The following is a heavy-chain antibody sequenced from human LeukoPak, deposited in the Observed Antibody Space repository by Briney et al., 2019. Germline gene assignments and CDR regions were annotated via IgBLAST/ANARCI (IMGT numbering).Heavy chain of an antibody. J-gene: IGHJ4*02. V-gene: IGHV3-23*01. CDR2: ISTHGGYT. CDR1: GFSFSTYD. CDR3: AKKPATIKFPFDI. Sequence: GGSLRLSCVGSGFSFSTYDMGWVRQTPGKGLEWVSPISTHGGYTEDADSVKGRFTISRDNSQNTLFLQMHSLRAEDTAVYYCAKKPATIKFPFDIWGQGTLVTVSP. D-gene: IGHD5-24*01.